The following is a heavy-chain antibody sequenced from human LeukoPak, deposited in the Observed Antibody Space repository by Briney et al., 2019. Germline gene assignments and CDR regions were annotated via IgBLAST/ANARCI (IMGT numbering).Heavy chain of an antibody. CDR1: GFTFSDYY. CDR3: ARGGALGMDV. D-gene: IGHD1-26*01. V-gene: IGHV3-11*01. CDR2: ISGVASDI. J-gene: IGHJ6*02. Sequence: GWSLRLSCAASGFTFSDYYMTWIRQAPRKGLEWVSYISGVASDIYYGDSVKGRFTISRDNAKNSVYLQMNSLRAEDTAVYYCARGGALGMDVWGQGTTVTVSS.